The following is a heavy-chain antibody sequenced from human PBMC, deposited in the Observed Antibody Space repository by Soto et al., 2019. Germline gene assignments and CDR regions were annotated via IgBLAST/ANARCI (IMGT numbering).Heavy chain of an antibody. CDR1: GGSFSGYY. Sequence: PSETLSLTCTVYGGSFSGYYWTWIRLPPGKGLEWIGEINHTGSTTYSPSLKSRVTISLDTSNNHFSLRVTSVTAADTAIYYCARGDWSGTLDYWGRGTLVTV. CDR2: INHTGST. D-gene: IGHD1-7*01. V-gene: IGHV4-34*01. J-gene: IGHJ4*02. CDR3: ARGDWSGTLDY.